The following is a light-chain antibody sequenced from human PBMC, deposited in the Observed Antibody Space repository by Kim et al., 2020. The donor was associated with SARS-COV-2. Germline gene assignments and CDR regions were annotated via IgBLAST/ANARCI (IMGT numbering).Light chain of an antibody. J-gene: IGKJ1*01. CDR1: QSVSIN. CDR2: GAS. CDR3: QQYYDWPT. V-gene: IGKV3-15*01. Sequence: SVSPGERATLACRASQSVSINLAWYQQKPGQAPRRLLYGASTRATGVPARFSGSGSGTEFTLTISSLQSEDFAVYYCQQYYDWPTFGQGTKVDIK.